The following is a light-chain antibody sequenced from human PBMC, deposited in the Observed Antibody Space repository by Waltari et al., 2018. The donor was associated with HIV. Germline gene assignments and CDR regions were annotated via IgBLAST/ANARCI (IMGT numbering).Light chain of an antibody. CDR1: QDIRND. CDR2: AAS. CDR3: LQDYKFPRT. V-gene: IGKV1-6*01. Sequence: AIQMTQSPSSLAASVGARVTITCRASQDIRNDLGWYQQKPGKAPKVLIFAASSLQSGVPARFSGRGSGTDFTLTISSLQPEDFATYYCLQDYKFPRTFGQGTKVEIK. J-gene: IGKJ1*01.